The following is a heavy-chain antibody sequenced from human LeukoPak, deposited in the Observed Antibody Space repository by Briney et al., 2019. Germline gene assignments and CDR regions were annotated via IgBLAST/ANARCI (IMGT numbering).Heavy chain of an antibody. V-gene: IGHV1-69*04. J-gene: IGHJ6*02. CDR3: ARDHQGADTAYYYYYGMDV. CDR1: GGTFSSYA. D-gene: IGHD5-18*01. CDR2: IIPIFGIA. Sequence: GSSVKVSCKASGGTFSSYAISWVRQAPGQGLEWMGRIIPIFGIANYAQKFQGRVTITADKSTSTAYMELSSLRSEDTAVYYCARDHQGADTAYYYYYGMDVWGQGTTVTVSS.